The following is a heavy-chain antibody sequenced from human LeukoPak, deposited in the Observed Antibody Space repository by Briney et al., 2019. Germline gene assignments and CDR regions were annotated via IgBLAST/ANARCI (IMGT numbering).Heavy chain of an antibody. Sequence: GGSLRLSCAASGFTFSSYAVSWVRQAPGKGLEWVSGFSGRGGSTYYSDSVKGRFTISRDNSNNTLYLQMNSLRAEDTALYYCAKAYDSSGHFDYWGQGTLVTVSS. CDR2: FSGRGGST. V-gene: IGHV3-23*01. CDR1: GFTFSSYA. CDR3: AKAYDSSGHFDY. J-gene: IGHJ4*02. D-gene: IGHD6-19*01.